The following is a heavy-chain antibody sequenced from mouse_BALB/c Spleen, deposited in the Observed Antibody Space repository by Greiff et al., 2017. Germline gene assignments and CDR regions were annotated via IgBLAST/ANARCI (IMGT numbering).Heavy chain of an antibody. CDR3: AREGTPYYYAMDY. V-gene: IGHV14-3*02. D-gene: IGHD3-3*01. CDR2: IDPANGNT. Sequence: VQLQQSGAELVKPGASVKLSCTASGFNIKDTYMHWVKQRPEQGLEWIGRIDPANGNTKYDPKFQGKATITADTSSNTAYLQLSSLTSEDTAVYYCAREGTPYYYAMDYWGQGTSVTVSS. CDR1: GFNIKDTY. J-gene: IGHJ4*01.